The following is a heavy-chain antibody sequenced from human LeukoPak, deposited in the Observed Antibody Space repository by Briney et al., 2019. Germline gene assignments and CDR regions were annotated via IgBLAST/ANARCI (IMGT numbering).Heavy chain of an antibody. CDR3: AKDGGSSSWYVGYYYYGMDV. J-gene: IGHJ6*02. D-gene: IGHD6-13*01. CDR2: ISYDGSNK. V-gene: IGHV3-30*18. Sequence: GGSLRLSCAASGFTFSSYGMHWVRQAPGKGLEWVAVISYDGSNKYYADSVKGRFTISRDNSKNTLCLQMNSLRAEDTAVYYCAKDGGSSSWYVGYYYYGMDVWGQGTTVTVSS. CDR1: GFTFSSYG.